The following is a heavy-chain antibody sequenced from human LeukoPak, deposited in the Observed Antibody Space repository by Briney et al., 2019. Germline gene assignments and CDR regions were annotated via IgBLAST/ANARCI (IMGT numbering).Heavy chain of an antibody. CDR3: ARDPGSSSFDL. V-gene: IGHV3-7*01. CDR2: IDQDGSVR. D-gene: IGHD6-13*01. CDR1: GFSFSTYW. Sequence: PGGSLRLSCAASGFSFSTYWMRWVRQTPEKGLEFVANIDQDGSVRNYMDSLKGRCTISRDNAKKSLYLEINSLRADDTAVYYCARDPGSSSFDLWGRGALVTVSS. J-gene: IGHJ4*02.